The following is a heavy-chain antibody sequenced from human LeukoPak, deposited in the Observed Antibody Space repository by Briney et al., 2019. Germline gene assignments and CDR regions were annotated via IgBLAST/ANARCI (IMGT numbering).Heavy chain of an antibody. CDR3: ARGEPYYDFWSGNYYFDY. Sequence: ASVKVSCKASGYTFTGYYMHWVRQAPGQGLEWMGWINPNSGGTNYAQKFQGRVTMTRDTSISTAYMELSRLRSDDTAVYYCARGEPYYDFWSGNYYFDYWGQGTLVTVSS. J-gene: IGHJ4*02. V-gene: IGHV1-2*02. D-gene: IGHD3-3*01. CDR2: INPNSGGT. CDR1: GYTFTGYY.